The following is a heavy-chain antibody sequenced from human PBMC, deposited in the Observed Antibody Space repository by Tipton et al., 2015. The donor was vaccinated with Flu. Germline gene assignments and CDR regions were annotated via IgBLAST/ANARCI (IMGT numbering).Heavy chain of an antibody. CDR3: ARQSPKGWLHHEYYFDY. D-gene: IGHD5-24*01. CDR1: GYSISSGYY. Sequence: LRLSCAVSGYSISSGYYWGWIRQPPGKGLEWIGSIYHSGSTYYNPSLKSRVTISVDTSKNQFSLKLSSVTAADTAVYYCARQSPKGWLHHEYYFDYWGQGTLVTVSS. V-gene: IGHV4-38-2*01. CDR2: IYHSGST. J-gene: IGHJ4*02.